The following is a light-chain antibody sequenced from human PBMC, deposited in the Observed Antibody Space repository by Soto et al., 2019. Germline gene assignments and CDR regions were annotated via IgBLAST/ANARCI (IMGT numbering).Light chain of an antibody. Sequence: DIQMTQSPSALSASGGDRVTSTCRASQSISSYVNWYQQKPGKAPKLLIYAASSLQSGVPSRFSGSGSGTDFTLTISSLQPEDFATYYCQQTSNAPWTFGQGTKVDI. CDR1: QSISSY. V-gene: IGKV1-39*01. CDR3: QQTSNAPWT. CDR2: AAS. J-gene: IGKJ1*01.